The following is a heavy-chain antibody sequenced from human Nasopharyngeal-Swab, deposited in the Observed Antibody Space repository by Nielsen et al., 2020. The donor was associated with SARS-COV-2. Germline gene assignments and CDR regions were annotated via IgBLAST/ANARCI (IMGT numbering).Heavy chain of an antibody. D-gene: IGHD3-16*01. Sequence: WIRQPPGKGLEWIGSIYYSGSTYHNPSLKSRVTISVDTSKNKFSLKLSSVTAADTAVYYCARRVARAPRHEGDYYYGMDVWGQGTTVTVSS. CDR3: ARRVARAPRHEGDYYYGMDV. CDR2: IYYSGST. V-gene: IGHV4-39*01. J-gene: IGHJ6*02.